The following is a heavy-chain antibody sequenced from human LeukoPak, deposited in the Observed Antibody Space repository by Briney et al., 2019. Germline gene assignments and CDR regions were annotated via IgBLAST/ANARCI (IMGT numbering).Heavy chain of an antibody. J-gene: IGHJ4*02. D-gene: IGHD6-13*01. CDR1: GDSISSTTDS. V-gene: IGHV4-61*05. CDR3: ARVTGYRIEDYFDY. Sequence: PSETLSLTCTVSGDSISSTTDSWGWIRQPPGKGLEWIGYIYYSGSTNYNPSLKSRVTISVETSKNEFSLKLRSVTAADTAVYYCARVTGYRIEDYFDYWGQGTLVTVSS. CDR2: IYYSGST.